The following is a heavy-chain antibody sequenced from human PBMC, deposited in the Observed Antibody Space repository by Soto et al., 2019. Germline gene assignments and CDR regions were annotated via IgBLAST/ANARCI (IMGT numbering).Heavy chain of an antibody. CDR2: ISGDASST. CDR3: ARGIGYSAQDY. J-gene: IGHJ4*02. CDR1: GFTFSDYW. D-gene: IGHD1-1*01. Sequence: GGSLRLSCAASGFTFSDYWMHWVRQVPGKGLVWVSRISGDASSTSYADSVKGRFTISRDNAKNTLYVQMNSLRAEDTAVYYCARGIGYSAQDYWGQGTPVTVSS. V-gene: IGHV3-74*01.